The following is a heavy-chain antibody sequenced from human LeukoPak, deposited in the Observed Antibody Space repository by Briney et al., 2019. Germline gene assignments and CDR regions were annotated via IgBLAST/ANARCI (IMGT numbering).Heavy chain of an antibody. CDR3: AKDRGYYGSGSPLDYFDY. V-gene: IGHV3-23*01. Sequence: PGGSLRLSCAASGFTFSSYAMSWVRQAPGKGLEWVSAISGSGGSTYYADSVKGRFTISRDNSKNTLYLQMNSLRAEDTAVYYCAKDRGYYGSGSPLDYFDYWGQGTLVTVSS. J-gene: IGHJ4*02. D-gene: IGHD3-10*01. CDR1: GFTFSSYA. CDR2: ISGSGGST.